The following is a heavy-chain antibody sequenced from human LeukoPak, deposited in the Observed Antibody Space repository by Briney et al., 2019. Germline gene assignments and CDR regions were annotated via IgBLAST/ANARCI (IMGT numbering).Heavy chain of an antibody. D-gene: IGHD6-13*01. V-gene: IGHV4-34*01. Sequence: SETLSLTCAVYGGSFSGYYWSWIRQPPGKGLEWIGEINHSGSTNYNPSLKSRVTISVDTSKNQFSLKLSSVTAADTAVYYCARGKYSRSWYPYYYYGMDVWGQGTTVTVSS. CDR2: INHSGST. J-gene: IGHJ6*02. CDR3: ARGKYSRSWYPYYYYGMDV. CDR1: GGSFSGYY.